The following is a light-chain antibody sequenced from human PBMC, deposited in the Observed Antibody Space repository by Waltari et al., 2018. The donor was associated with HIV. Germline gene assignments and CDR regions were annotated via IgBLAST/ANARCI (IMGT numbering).Light chain of an antibody. J-gene: IGKJ2*01. Sequence: DVQMTQSPSPLSASVADRLSITFLASQIIDYLFAWYQQKPGQPPKLLIYKTSYLESGVTTTFSGSEAGEDFNHTSHGLQPEDFATFCGEQYISHSYPFGQGTKLTIK. CDR3: EQYISHSYP. CDR1: QIIDYL. CDR2: KTS. V-gene: IGKV1-5*03.